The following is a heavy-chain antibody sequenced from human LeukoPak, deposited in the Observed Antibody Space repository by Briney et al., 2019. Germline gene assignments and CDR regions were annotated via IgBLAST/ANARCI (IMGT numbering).Heavy chain of an antibody. CDR3: ARITGTSEYFDS. CDR1: GFTFSTYS. D-gene: IGHD1-20*01. J-gene: IGHJ4*02. Sequence: GGSLRLSCAASGFTFSTYSMTWVRQAPGKGLEWFSFISGTGTYIYYPDSVKGRFTISRDNAKSSLYLQMSSLRAEDTATYYCARITGTSEYFDSWGQGTLVTVSS. CDR2: ISGTGTYI. V-gene: IGHV3-21*01.